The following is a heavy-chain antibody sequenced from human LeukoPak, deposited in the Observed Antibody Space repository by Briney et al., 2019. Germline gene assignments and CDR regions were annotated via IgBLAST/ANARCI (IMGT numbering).Heavy chain of an antibody. CDR3: ARDWARKYDIYGMDV. D-gene: IGHD3-9*01. Sequence: SVTVSCKASGGTFSSYAISWVRQAPGQGLEWMGGIIPIFGTANYAQKFQGRVTMTRDSSTSTVYMELSSLRSEDTAVYYCARDWARKYDIYGMDVWGQGTTVTVSS. CDR2: IIPIFGTA. V-gene: IGHV1-69*05. J-gene: IGHJ6*02. CDR1: GGTFSSYA.